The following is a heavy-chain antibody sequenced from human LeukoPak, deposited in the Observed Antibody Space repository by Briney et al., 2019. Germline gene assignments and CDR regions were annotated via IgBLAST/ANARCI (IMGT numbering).Heavy chain of an antibody. J-gene: IGHJ6*03. CDR1: GGSVSGDY. CDR3: ARGWGYMDV. D-gene: IGHD1-26*01. V-gene: IGHV4-4*07. Sequence: SETLSLTCTVSGGSVSGDYWSWIRQPAGKGLEWIGRINTSGNSNYNPSLKSRVTMSVDTSKNQFSLKLSSVTAADTAVYYCARGWGYMDVWGKGTTVTVSS. CDR2: INTSGNS.